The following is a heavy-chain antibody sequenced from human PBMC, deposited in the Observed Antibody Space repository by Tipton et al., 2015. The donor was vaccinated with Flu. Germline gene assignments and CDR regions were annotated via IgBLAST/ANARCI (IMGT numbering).Heavy chain of an antibody. Sequence: LRLSCTVSGYSISSGYYWGWIRQPPGKGLEWIGNIYHSGGTYYNLSLKGRATISEDTSKNQFSLKLTSVTAADTAVYYCAGLRREERYYDTRGLLDWGQGTLVAVSS. CDR3: AGLRREERYYDTRGLLD. CDR1: GYSISSGYY. J-gene: IGHJ1*01. D-gene: IGHD3-22*01. V-gene: IGHV4-38-2*02. CDR2: IYHSGGT.